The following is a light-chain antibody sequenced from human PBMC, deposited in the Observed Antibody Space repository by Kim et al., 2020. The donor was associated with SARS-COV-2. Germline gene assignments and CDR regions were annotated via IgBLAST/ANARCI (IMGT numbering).Light chain of an antibody. Sequence: EIVLTQSPATLSLSPGERATLSCRASQSVINYLAWYQQKPGQAPRLLIYDASNRATGIPARFSGSGSRSDFTLTISSLEPEDFALYYCQQRAGWPLTFGPGTKVDIK. J-gene: IGKJ3*01. CDR1: QSVINY. V-gene: IGKV3-11*01. CDR3: QQRAGWPLT. CDR2: DAS.